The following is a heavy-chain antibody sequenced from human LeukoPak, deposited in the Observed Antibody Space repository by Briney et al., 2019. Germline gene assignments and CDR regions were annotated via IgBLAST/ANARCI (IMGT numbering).Heavy chain of an antibody. Sequence: GGSLRLSCAASGFTFSSYAISWVRQAPGKGLEWVSTISGSGASTYYADSVKGRFTISRDNSKNTLYLQMNSLRAEDTAVYYCVKYYDSSGSYYFDYWGQGTLVTVSS. CDR1: GFTFSSYA. D-gene: IGHD3-22*01. V-gene: IGHV3-23*01. J-gene: IGHJ4*02. CDR2: ISGSGAST. CDR3: VKYYDSSGSYYFDY.